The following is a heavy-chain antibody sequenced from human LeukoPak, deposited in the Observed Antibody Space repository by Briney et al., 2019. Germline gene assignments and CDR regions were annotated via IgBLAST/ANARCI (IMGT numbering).Heavy chain of an antibody. CDR1: GFTVSSNY. CDR2: IYSGGGST. J-gene: IGHJ5*02. Sequence: GGSLRLSCAASGFTVSSNYMSWVRQAPGKGLEWVSVIYSGGGSTYYADSVKGRFTISRDKSKNTLYLQMNSLRAEDTAVYYCVRDRCSSTSCHDSPNWFDPWGQGTLVTVSS. D-gene: IGHD2-2*01. V-gene: IGHV3-66*01. CDR3: VRDRCSSTSCHDSPNWFDP.